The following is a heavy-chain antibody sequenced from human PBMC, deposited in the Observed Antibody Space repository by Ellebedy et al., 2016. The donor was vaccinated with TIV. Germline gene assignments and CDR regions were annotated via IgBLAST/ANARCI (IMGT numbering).Heavy chain of an antibody. CDR3: ARAITDTTLTDGYYYYGMDV. CDR1: GFTFSSYG. V-gene: IGHV1-18*01. Sequence: ASVKVSXXASGFTFSSYGVSWVRQAPGQGLEWLRWINTYSGDSNYAQKLRGRVTVTTDTSTSTAYMELRSLRSDDSAVYYCARAITDTTLTDGYYYYGMDVWGQGTTVTVSS. J-gene: IGHJ6*02. D-gene: IGHD4-17*01. CDR2: INTYSGDS.